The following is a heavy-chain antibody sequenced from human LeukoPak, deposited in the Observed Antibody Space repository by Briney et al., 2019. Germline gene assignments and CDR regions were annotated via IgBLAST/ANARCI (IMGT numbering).Heavy chain of an antibody. CDR1: GFTFSSYA. Sequence: GGSLRLSCAASGFTFSSYAMYWVRQAPGKGLEWVATISNSGAGTYHADSVKGRFIISRDNSKNTVYVQMNSLRAEDTAVYYCAKAEGVVPAFYYYMDVWGKGATVTVSS. CDR3: AKAEGVVPAFYYYMDV. J-gene: IGHJ6*03. D-gene: IGHD2-2*01. V-gene: IGHV3-23*01. CDR2: ISNSGAGT.